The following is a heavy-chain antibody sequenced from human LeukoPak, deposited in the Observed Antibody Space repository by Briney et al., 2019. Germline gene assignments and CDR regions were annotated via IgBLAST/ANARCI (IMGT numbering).Heavy chain of an antibody. CDR2: ISYDGSNK. D-gene: IGHD3-16*01. Sequence: GGSLRLSCAASGFTFSSYAMHWVRQAPGKGLEWVAVISYDGSNKYYADSVKGRFTISRDNSKNTLYLQMNSLRAEDTAVYYCARDLLAYPFDPWGQGTLVTVSS. CDR1: GFTFSSYA. CDR3: ARDLLAYPFDP. J-gene: IGHJ5*02. V-gene: IGHV3-30*04.